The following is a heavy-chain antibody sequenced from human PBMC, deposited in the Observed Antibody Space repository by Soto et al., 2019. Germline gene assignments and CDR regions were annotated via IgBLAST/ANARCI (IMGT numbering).Heavy chain of an antibody. J-gene: IGHJ3*02. V-gene: IGHV1-46*03. Sequence: QLQLVQSGAEVKKPGASVKVSCKASGYTFTSYFMHWVRQAPGQGLEWMGIFNPYSGSTNYAQKFQDRVTMTRDTSTSTVYMELSSLRSDDTAVYYCAREYSYGYAAFDIWGQGTMVTVSS. CDR3: AREYSYGYAAFDI. CDR1: GYTFTSYF. CDR2: FNPYSGST. D-gene: IGHD5-18*01.